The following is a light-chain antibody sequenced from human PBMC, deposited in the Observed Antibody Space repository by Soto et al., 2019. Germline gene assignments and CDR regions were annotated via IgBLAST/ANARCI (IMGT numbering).Light chain of an antibody. CDR1: QSISSY. CDR3: HQRSTWPFT. CDR2: DAS. J-gene: IGKJ3*01. Sequence: EIVLTQSPATLSLSPGERATLSCRASQSISSYLAWYQQKPDQAPRLLIYDASNRATGIPARFSGSGSGTDFTLTISSLEPEDSAVYYCHQRSTWPFTFGPGT. V-gene: IGKV3-11*01.